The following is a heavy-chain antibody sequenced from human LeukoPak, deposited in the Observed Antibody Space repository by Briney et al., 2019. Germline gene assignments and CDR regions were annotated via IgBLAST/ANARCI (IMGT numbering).Heavy chain of an antibody. Sequence: PSETLSLTCTVSGGSLSSGSYYWSWIRQPAGKGLEWIGRIYTSGSTNYNPSLKSRVTISVDTSKNQFSLKLSSVTAADTAVYYCARGPNVLRFLEWLEGNYMDVWGKGTTVTVSS. J-gene: IGHJ6*03. CDR1: GGSLSSGSYY. CDR3: ARGPNVLRFLEWLEGNYMDV. D-gene: IGHD3-3*01. CDR2: IYTSGST. V-gene: IGHV4-61*02.